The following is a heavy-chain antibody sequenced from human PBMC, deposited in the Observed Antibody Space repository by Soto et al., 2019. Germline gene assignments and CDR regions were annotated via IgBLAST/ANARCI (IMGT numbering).Heavy chain of an antibody. J-gene: IGHJ2*01. Sequence: QVQLVESGGGVVQPGRSLRLSCATSGFTFTRSGMHWVRQAPGKGLDWVAVISSDGGNKYYGDSVRGRFTISRDNSNNTLFWEMKSLRVDDTAVYYCASQGYCRDLRCYRSTGFWSFDLWGRGTLVTVSS. D-gene: IGHD2-15*01. CDR3: ASQGYCRDLRCYRSTGFWSFDL. CDR1: GFTFTRSG. CDR2: ISSDGGNK. V-gene: IGHV3-30*03.